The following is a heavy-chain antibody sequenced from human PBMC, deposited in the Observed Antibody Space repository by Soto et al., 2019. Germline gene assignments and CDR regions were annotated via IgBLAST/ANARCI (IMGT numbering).Heavy chain of an antibody. J-gene: IGHJ6*02. CDR1: GFTFSSYA. CDR3: ARDRGDVLGYDFCSGYLDV. V-gene: IGHV3-30-3*01. D-gene: IGHD3-3*01. Sequence: GGSLRLSCAASGFTFSSYAMHWVRQAPGKGLEWVAVISYDGSNKYYADSVKGRFTISRDNSKNTLYLQMNSLRAEDTAVYYCARDRGDVLGYDFCSGYLDVWGQGTTVTVSS. CDR2: ISYDGSNK.